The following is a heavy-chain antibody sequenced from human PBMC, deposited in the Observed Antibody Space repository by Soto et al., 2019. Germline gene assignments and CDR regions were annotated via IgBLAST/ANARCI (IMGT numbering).Heavy chain of an antibody. CDR1: GFTFRSYS. J-gene: IGHJ3*02. CDR2: ISTTSSYI. D-gene: IGHD4-17*01. CDR3: AREGDVYGDYKRAFEI. Sequence: EVQLVESGGGLVKPGGSLRLSCEASGFTFRSYSMNWVRQAPGKGLEGVSSISTTSSYIYYGDSVKGRFTISRDNAKNSLFLQMNSLRAEDTAIYYCAREGDVYGDYKRAFEIWGQGTTVTVSS. V-gene: IGHV3-21*01.